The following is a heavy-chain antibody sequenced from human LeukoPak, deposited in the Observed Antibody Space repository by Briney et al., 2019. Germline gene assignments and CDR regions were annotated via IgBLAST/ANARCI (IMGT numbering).Heavy chain of an antibody. CDR1: GFTFSSYA. V-gene: IGHV3-23*01. CDR3: AKEMRVRYCSSTSCYGVDY. J-gene: IGHJ4*02. Sequence: PGGSLRPSCAASGFTFSSYAMSWVRQAPGKGLEWVSAISGSGGSTYYADSVKGRFTISRDNSKNTLYLQMNSLRAEDTAVYYCAKEMRVRYCSSTSCYGVDYWGQGTLVTVSS. D-gene: IGHD2-2*01. CDR2: ISGSGGST.